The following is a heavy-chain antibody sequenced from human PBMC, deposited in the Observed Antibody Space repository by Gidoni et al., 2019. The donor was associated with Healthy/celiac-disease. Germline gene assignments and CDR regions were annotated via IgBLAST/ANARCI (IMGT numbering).Heavy chain of an antibody. V-gene: IGHV3-30-3*01. Sequence: QVQLVESGGGVVQPGRSLRLSCAASGFTFSSYAMPWVRQAPGKGLEWVAVISYDGSNKYYADSVKGRFTISRDNSKNTLYLQMNSLRAEDTAVYYCARYEYSSSPEGTGYYGMDVWGQGTTVTVSS. J-gene: IGHJ6*02. CDR2: ISYDGSNK. CDR1: GFTFSSYA. CDR3: ARYEYSSSPEGTGYYGMDV. D-gene: IGHD6-6*01.